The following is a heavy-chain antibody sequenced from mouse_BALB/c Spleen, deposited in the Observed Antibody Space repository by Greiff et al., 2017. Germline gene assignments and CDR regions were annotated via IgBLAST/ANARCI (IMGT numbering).Heavy chain of an antibody. J-gene: IGHJ4*01. CDR2: ISSGGSYT. CDR3: ARRGDGDAMDD. Sequence: EVHLVESGGDLVKPGGSLKLSCAASGFTFSSYGMSWVRQTPDKRLEWVATISSGGSYTYYPDSVKGRFTISRDNAKNTLYLQMSSLKSEDTAMYYCARRGDGDAMDDWGQGSAVTGS. D-gene: IGHD3-3*01. CDR1: GFTFSSYG. V-gene: IGHV5-6*01.